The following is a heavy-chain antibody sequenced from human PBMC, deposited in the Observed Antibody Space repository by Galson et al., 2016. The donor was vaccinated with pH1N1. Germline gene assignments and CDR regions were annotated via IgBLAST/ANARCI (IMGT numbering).Heavy chain of an antibody. J-gene: IGHJ2*01. V-gene: IGHV3-23*01. D-gene: IGHD5-24*01. Sequence: SLRLSCAASGFVFSNHAMTWVRQAPGEGLEWVSSVSGHDDDTFYADSVKGRFTISRDNSKNTMFLYMNSLRADDTALYYCARGLVEMATIWWYFDLWGRGTLVTVSS. CDR2: VSGHDDDT. CDR1: GFVFSNHA. CDR3: ARGLVEMATIWWYFDL.